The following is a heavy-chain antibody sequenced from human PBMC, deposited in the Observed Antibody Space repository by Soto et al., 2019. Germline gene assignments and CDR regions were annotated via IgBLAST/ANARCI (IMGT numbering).Heavy chain of an antibody. CDR2: IDPSDSYT. J-gene: IGHJ4*02. D-gene: IGHD3-9*01. CDR3: ERKKTGYYPYLDY. Sequence: GKSLKISCKGSGYSFTSYWISWVRQMPGKGLEWMGRIDPSDSYTNYSPSFQGHVTISADKSISTAYLQWSSLKASDTAMYYCERKKTGYYPYLDYWGQGTLVTVSS. CDR1: GYSFTSYW. V-gene: IGHV5-10-1*01.